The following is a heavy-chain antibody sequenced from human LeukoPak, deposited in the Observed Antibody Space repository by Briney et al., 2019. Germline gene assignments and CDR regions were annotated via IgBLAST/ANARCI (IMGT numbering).Heavy chain of an antibody. J-gene: IGHJ3*02. CDR1: GGYISTNSYY. D-gene: IGHD1-26*01. Sequence: PSETLSLTCTVSGGYISTNSYYWGWVRQPPGKGLEWIGSMYYSGTTYYNPSLKSRVTISVDTSKNQFSLQLNSVTPEDTAVYYCARGPLPGGYPAAFDIWGQGTMVTVSS. CDR2: MYYSGTT. V-gene: IGHV4-39*01. CDR3: ARGPLPGGYPAAFDI.